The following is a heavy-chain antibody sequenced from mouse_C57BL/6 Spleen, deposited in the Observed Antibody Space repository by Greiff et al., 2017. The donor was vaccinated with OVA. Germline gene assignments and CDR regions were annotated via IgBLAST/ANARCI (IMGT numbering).Heavy chain of an antibody. V-gene: IGHV1-54*01. CDR2: INPGSGGT. Sequence: VQLQQSGAELVRPGTSVKVSCKASGYAFTNYLIEWVKQRPGQGLEWIGVINPGSGGTNYNEKFKGKATLTADKSSSTAYMQLSSLISEDSAVYFCARHWDEAFFAYWGQGTLVTVSA. CDR1: GYAFTNYL. J-gene: IGHJ3*01. D-gene: IGHD4-1*01. CDR3: ARHWDEAFFAY.